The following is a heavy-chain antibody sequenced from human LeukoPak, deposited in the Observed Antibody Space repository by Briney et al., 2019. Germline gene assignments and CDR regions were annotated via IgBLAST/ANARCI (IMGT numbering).Heavy chain of an antibody. CDR1: GYTFIDYY. Sequence: ASVKVSCKASGYTFIDYYMHWVRQAPGQGLEWMGWINPNSGGTKYAQKFQGRVTMTRDTSISTAYMELSGVRYDDTAVYYCARDKSCSTSSCGNSRMDVWGKGTTVTVSS. CDR3: ARDKSCSTSSCGNSRMDV. D-gene: IGHD2-2*01. V-gene: IGHV1-2*02. CDR2: INPNSGGT. J-gene: IGHJ6*03.